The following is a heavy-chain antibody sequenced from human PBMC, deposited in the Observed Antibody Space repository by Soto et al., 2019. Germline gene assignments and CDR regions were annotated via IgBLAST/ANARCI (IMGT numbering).Heavy chain of an antibody. CDR2: IYWDGYK. CDR3: ATKGGGDRILDY. CDR1: GFSLSTRGVG. D-gene: IGHD3-16*01. Sequence: QITLKESGPTLVKPTQTLTLTCTFSGFSLSTRGVGVGWIRQPPGKALEWLALIYWDGYKHYSPSLESRLTITGGTPKNPGVLTMTKMDPVDTAPNYLATKGGGDRILDYWGQGTLVTVSS. V-gene: IGHV2-5*02. J-gene: IGHJ4*02.